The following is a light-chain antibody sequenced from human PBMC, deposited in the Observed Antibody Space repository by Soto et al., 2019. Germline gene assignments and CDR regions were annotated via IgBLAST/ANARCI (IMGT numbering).Light chain of an antibody. Sequence: DIQMTQSPSSLFVSVGDRVTITCRASQSISSYLNWYQQKPGKAPKLLVYAASSLRSGVPSRFNGSGSGTDLSLTISSLQPEDFATYYCQQSYSNPFSFGQGTKLEIK. J-gene: IGKJ2*01. V-gene: IGKV1-39*01. CDR2: AAS. CDR1: QSISSY. CDR3: QQSYSNPFS.